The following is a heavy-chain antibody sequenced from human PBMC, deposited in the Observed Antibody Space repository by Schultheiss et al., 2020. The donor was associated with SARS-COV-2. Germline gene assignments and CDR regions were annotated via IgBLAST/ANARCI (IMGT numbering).Heavy chain of an antibody. Sequence: GGSLRLSCAASGLTPFSLFAMSWVRQAPGKGLEWVSVIYSGGSTYYADSVKGRFTISRDNAKNSLYLQMNSLRAEDTAVYYCARARITIFGVVITLNNYYMDVWGKGTTVTVSS. CDR3: ARARITIFGVVITLNNYYMDV. CDR1: GLTPFSLFA. D-gene: IGHD3-3*01. CDR2: IYSGGST. J-gene: IGHJ6*03. V-gene: IGHV3-66*01.